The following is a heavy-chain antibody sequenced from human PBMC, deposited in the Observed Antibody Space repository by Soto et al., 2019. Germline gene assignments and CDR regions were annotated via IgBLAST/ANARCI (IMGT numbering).Heavy chain of an antibody. D-gene: IGHD3-3*01. J-gene: IGHJ6*03. CDR2: IYHSGST. CDR1: SGSISSSNW. Sequence: SETLSLTCAVSSGSISSSNWWSWVRQPPGKGLEWIGEIYHSGSTNYNPSLKSRVTISVDKSKNQFSLKLSPVTAADTAVYYCARGYYGKGYYYMDVWGKGTTVTISS. CDR3: ARGYYGKGYYYMDV. V-gene: IGHV4-4*02.